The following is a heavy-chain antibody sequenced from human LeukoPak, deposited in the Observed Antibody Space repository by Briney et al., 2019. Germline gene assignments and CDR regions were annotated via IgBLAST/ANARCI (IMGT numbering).Heavy chain of an antibody. D-gene: IGHD6-19*01. CDR2: ISISGGST. CDR3: AKDPAGNKVEY. V-gene: IGHV3-23*01. J-gene: IGHJ4*02. CDR1: GVTFTNYA. Sequence: GGSLRLSCAASGVTFTNYAMTWVRQAPGKGLEWVSGISISGGSTDYADSVKGRFTISRDNSKNTLYLQMNSLRAEDTAVYYCAKDPAGNKVEYWGQGTLVTVSS.